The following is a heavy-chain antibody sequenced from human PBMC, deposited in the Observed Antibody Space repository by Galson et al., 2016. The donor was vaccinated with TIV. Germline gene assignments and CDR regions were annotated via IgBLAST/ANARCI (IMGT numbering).Heavy chain of an antibody. V-gene: IGHV4-31*03. Sequence: TLSLTCSVSGDSISSIGYYWTWVRQYPGKGLEWIGYIYNSGTPYYNPSLRSRVNISVNTPKNHLTLKLNSLSAADTAVYYCARGGHDYSHSDRLRAPYYYYWYGMDVWGQGTTVTVSS. D-gene: IGHD4-11*01. CDR1: GDSISSIGYY. CDR3: ARGGHDYSHSDRLRAPYYYYWYGMDV. J-gene: IGHJ6*02. CDR2: IYNSGTP.